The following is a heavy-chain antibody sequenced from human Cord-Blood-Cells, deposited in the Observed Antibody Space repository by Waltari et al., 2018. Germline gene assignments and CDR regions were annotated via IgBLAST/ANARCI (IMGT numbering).Heavy chain of an antibody. CDR1: GGSISSSSYY. Sequence: QLQLQESGPGLVKPSETLSLTCTVSGGSISSSSYYWGWIRQPPGKGLEWIGSIYYSGSTYYNPSLKSRVTISVDTSKNQFSLKLSSVTAADTAVYYCATPYRWFGELWGWFDPWGQGTLVTVSS. V-gene: IGHV4-39*01. D-gene: IGHD3-10*01. CDR3: ATPYRWFGELWGWFDP. J-gene: IGHJ5*02. CDR2: IYYSGST.